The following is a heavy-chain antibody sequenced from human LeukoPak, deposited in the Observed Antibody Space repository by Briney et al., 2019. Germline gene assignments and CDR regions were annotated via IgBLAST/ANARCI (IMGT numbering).Heavy chain of an antibody. CDR2: MNPNSGNT. J-gene: IGHJ6*03. V-gene: IGHV1-8*03. CDR1: GYTFTSYD. D-gene: IGHD3-3*01. Sequence: GASVKVSCKASGYTFTSYDINWVRQATGQGLEWMGWMNPNSGNTGYAQKFQGRVTITRNTSISTAYMELSSLRSEDTAVYYCARGVRVKLRFSPHYYYYYMDVWGKGPTVTVSS. CDR3: ARGVRVKLRFSPHYYYYYMDV.